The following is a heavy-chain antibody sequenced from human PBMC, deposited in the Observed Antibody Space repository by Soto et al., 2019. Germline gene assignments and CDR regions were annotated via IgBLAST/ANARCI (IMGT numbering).Heavy chain of an antibody. CDR3: AKDRIPDGRWNFDY. CDR2: ILRSGSRT. V-gene: IGHV3-23*01. Sequence: EVHLLESGGGLVQPGGSLRLSCAASGFTFSSYSMSWVRQAPGKGLEWVSSILRSGSRTYYADSMKGRFTISRDNSESTLFLHIDSLRDDDTAVYYCAKDRIPDGRWNFDYWGQGILVTVSS. CDR1: GFTFSSYS. D-gene: IGHD2-2*02. J-gene: IGHJ4*02.